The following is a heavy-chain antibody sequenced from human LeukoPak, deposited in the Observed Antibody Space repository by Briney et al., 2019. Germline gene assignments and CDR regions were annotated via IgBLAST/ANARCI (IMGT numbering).Heavy chain of an antibody. V-gene: IGHV4-4*07. CDR3: AREGSAFDI. J-gene: IGHJ3*02. Sequence: SETLSLTCTVSGGSISSYSWSWIRQPAGKGLEWIGRIFASGSTKYNPSLKSRVTMSVETSKNQFSLKLSSVTAADTAVYYCAREGSAFDIWGQGTMVTVSS. CDR2: IFASGST. CDR1: GGSISSYS.